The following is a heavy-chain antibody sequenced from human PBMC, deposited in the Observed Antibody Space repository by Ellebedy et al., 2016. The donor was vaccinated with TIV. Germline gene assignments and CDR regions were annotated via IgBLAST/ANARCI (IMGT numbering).Heavy chain of an antibody. V-gene: IGHV1-2*02. J-gene: IGHJ2*01. CDR3: ARGPYGGISVWYFDV. Sequence: ASVKVSCKASGYTFTAYHIHWVRQAPGQRLEWMGWINAGNGDTTYSQRFQGRVTMTRDTSISTAYMELSRLRSDDTAVYYCARGPYGGISVWYFDVWGRGTLVTVSS. D-gene: IGHD4-23*01. CDR2: INAGNGDT. CDR1: GYTFTAYH.